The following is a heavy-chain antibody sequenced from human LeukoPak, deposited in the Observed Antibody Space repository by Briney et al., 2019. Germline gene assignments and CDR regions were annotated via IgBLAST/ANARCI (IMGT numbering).Heavy chain of an antibody. CDR3: ARGYYDSGDY. D-gene: IGHD3-22*01. V-gene: IGHV1-8*01. CDR2: MNPNSGNT. CDR1: GYTLTSYD. J-gene: IGHJ4*02. Sequence: ASVKVSCKASGYTLTSYDINWVRQATGRGLGWMGWMNPNSGNTGYAQKFQGRVTMTRNTSISTAYMELSSLRSEDTAVYYCARGYYDSGDYWGQGTLVTVSS.